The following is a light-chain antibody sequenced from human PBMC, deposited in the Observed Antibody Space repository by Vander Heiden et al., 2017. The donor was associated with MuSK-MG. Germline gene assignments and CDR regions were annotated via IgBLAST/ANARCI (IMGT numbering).Light chain of an antibody. CDR3: QQYRIYPYT. J-gene: IGKJ2*01. V-gene: IGKV1-5*03. CDR1: QGIGTY. Sequence: DIQMTQSPSRLSASVGDRVTITCRASQGIGTYLAWYQQTSGTAPKLLLFKASTLETGVPSRFSGSGSGTEFTLTISGLKPEDFASYYCQQYRIYPYTFGQGTTLDIK. CDR2: KAS.